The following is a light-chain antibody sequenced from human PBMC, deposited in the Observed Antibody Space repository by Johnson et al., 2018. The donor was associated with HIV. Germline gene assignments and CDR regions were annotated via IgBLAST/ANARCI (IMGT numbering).Light chain of an antibody. CDR2: END. Sequence: QPVLTQPPSVSAAPGRKVTISCSGSTSNIGNNYVSWYQQLPGTAPRLLIYENDKRPSGIPDRFSGSKSGTSATLGITGLQTGDEADYYCGTWDNSLSAVFGTGTKVTVL. V-gene: IGLV1-51*02. CDR1: TSNIGNNY. CDR3: GTWDNSLSAV. J-gene: IGLJ1*01.